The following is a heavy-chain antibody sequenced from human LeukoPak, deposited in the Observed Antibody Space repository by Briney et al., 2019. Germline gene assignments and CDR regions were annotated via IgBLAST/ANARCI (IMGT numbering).Heavy chain of an antibody. V-gene: IGHV3-15*01. CDR3: AKGDAYCGGDCFPD. J-gene: IGHJ4*02. CDR2: IKSQTDNGTT. Sequence: GGSLRLSCAASGITFSNAWMTWVRQAPGKGLEWVGRIKSQTDNGTTDYAAPVKGRFTISRDNSKNTLYLQMNSLRAEDTAVYFCAKGDAYCGGDCFPDWGQGTLVTVSS. D-gene: IGHD2-21*02. CDR1: GITFSNAW.